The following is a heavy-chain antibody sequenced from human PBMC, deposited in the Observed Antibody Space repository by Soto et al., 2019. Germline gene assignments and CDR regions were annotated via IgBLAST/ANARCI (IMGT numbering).Heavy chain of an antibody. CDR2: IYHAGGV. CDR1: GYSIASGYY. V-gene: IGHV4-38-2*01. J-gene: IGHJ6*02. Sequence: SETLSLTCAVSGYSIASGYYWAWIRQSPGKGLEWIGSIYHAGGVYYNPSLNSRVAVSLDTSKNHFSLKLTSVTAADTAVYYCARTVDYYGMDVWGQGTTVTVSS. CDR3: ARTVDYYGMDV.